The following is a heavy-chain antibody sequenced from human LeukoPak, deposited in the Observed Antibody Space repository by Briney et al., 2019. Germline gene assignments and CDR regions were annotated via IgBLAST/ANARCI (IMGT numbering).Heavy chain of an antibody. D-gene: IGHD3-3*01. CDR3: ARAGYDFYYYYMDV. J-gene: IGHJ6*03. V-gene: IGHV3-48*03. CDR2: ISSSGSTI. Sequence: GGSLRLSCAASGFTFSSYEMNWVRQAPGKGLEWVSYISSSGSTIYYADSVKGRFTISRDNAKNSLYLQMNSLRAEDTAVYYCARAGYDFYYYYMDVWGKGTTVTISS. CDR1: GFTFSSYE.